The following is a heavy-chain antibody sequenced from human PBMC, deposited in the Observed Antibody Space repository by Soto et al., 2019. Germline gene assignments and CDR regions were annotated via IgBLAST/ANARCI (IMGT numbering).Heavy chain of an antibody. Sequence: SETLSLTCTVSGGSISSYYWSWIRQPPGKGLEWIGYIYFRGSTNYNPSLKSRVTISVDTSKNQFSLKLNSMTAADTAVYYCARHNYGSGSTYFDYWGQGNLVTVSS. J-gene: IGHJ4*02. CDR1: GGSISSYY. D-gene: IGHD3-10*01. CDR3: ARHNYGSGSTYFDY. CDR2: IYFRGST. V-gene: IGHV4-59*08.